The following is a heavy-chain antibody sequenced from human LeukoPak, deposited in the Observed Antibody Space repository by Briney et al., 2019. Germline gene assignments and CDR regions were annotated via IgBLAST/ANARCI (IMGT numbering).Heavy chain of an antibody. Sequence: SETLSLTCTVSGGSISSYYWSWIRQPAGKGLEWIGRIYTSGSTYYNPPLKSRVTMSVDTSKNQFSLKLSSVTAADTAVYYCARDGDSSGWNPYFDYWGQGTLVTVSS. V-gene: IGHV4-4*07. CDR2: IYTSGST. CDR3: ARDGDSSGWNPYFDY. D-gene: IGHD6-19*01. CDR1: GGSISSYY. J-gene: IGHJ4*02.